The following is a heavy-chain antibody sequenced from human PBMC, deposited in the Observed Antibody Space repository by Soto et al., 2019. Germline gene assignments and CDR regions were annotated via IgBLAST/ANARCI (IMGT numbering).Heavy chain of an antibody. CDR3: AREYYDSSGSMGPWFDY. Sequence: SETLSLTCTVSGGSISSGGYYWSWIRQHPGKGLEWIGYIYYSGSTYYNPSLKSRVTISVDTSKNQFSLKLSSVTAADTAVYYCAREYYDSSGSMGPWFDYWGQGTLVTVSS. J-gene: IGHJ4*02. CDR1: GGSISSGGYY. V-gene: IGHV4-31*03. D-gene: IGHD3-22*01. CDR2: IYYSGST.